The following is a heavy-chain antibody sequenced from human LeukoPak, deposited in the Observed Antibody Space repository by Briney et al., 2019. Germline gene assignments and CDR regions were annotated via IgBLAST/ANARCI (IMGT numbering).Heavy chain of an antibody. CDR2: VRGGGDFP. CDR3: AKSSTLTTYEHLDY. CDR1: GFTFSSYA. Sequence: GGSLRLSCAASGFTFSSYAMSWVRQAPGKGLEWVSGVRGGGDFPYYADSVQGRFTISRDNSKNTLFLQMNSLRAEDTAIYYCAKSSTLTTYEHLDYWGQGTLVTVSS. D-gene: IGHD4-11*01. J-gene: IGHJ4*02. V-gene: IGHV3-23*01.